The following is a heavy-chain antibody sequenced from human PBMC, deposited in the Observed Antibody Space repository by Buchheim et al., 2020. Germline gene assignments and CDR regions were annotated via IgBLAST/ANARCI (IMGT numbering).Heavy chain of an antibody. CDR3: AKEGETLVDY. Sequence: QVQLVESGGGVVQPGRSLRLSCAASGFTFSSYGMHWVRQAPGKGLEWVAVISYDGSNKYYADSVKGRFTISRDNSKNKLYLQMNSLRAEDTAVYYCAKEGETLVDYWGQGTL. D-gene: IGHD3-16*01. V-gene: IGHV3-30*18. J-gene: IGHJ4*02. CDR1: GFTFSSYG. CDR2: ISYDGSNK.